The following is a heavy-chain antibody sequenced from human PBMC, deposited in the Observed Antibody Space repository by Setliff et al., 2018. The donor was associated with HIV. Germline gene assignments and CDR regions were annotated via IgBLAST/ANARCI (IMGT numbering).Heavy chain of an antibody. CDR1: GFTFSNAW. V-gene: IGHV3-15*01. J-gene: IGHJ4*02. CDR2: IKSKTDGGTT. D-gene: IGHD3-10*01. Sequence: GESLKISCAASGFTFSNAWMSWVRQAPGKGLEWVGRIKSKTDGGTTDYAAPVKGRFTISRDDSKNTLYLQMNSLKTEDTAVYYCTSNYYGSGTYYNKIDYWGQGTLVTVS. CDR3: TSNYYGSGTYYNKIDY.